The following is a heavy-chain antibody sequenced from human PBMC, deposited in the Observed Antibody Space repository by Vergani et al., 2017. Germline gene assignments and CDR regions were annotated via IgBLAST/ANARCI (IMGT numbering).Heavy chain of an antibody. CDR2: IDWNDNK. D-gene: IGHD5-12*01. J-gene: IGHJ4*02. V-gene: IGHV2-70*01. Sequence: QVTLRESGPALVKPTQTLTLTCTFPGFSTLTSEMCVSWIRQPPGKALDWLALIDWNDNKYFNTSLKTRLTISKDASKNQVVLTMTNMDPVDTATYYCAHIRRRGRGGYDIFDFWGQGIRVTVAS. CDR1: GFSTLTSEMC. CDR3: AHIRRRGRGGYDIFDF.